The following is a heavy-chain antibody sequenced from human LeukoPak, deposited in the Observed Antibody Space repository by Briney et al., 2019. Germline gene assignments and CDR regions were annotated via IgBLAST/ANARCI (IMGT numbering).Heavy chain of an antibody. V-gene: IGHV3-21*01. J-gene: IGHJ5*02. CDR1: GFTFSTYS. D-gene: IGHD6-6*01. Sequence: GGSLSLSCVASGFTFSTYSKNWVRQTPGKGLEWVSSISSSSTYIYYADSLKGRFTISRDNAKNSLYLQMNSLTAEDTAVYYCARDRIEYSSASPWFDPWGQGTLVTVSS. CDR2: ISSSSTYI. CDR3: ARDRIEYSSASPWFDP.